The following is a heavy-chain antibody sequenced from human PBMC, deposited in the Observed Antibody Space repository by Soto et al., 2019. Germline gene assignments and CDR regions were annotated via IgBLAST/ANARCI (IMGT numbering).Heavy chain of an antibody. CDR2: IYYSGST. Sequence: SETLSLTCTVSGGSISSGDYYWSWIRQPPGKGLEWIGYIYYSGSTYYNPSLKSRVTISVDTSKNQFSLKLSSVTAADTAVYYCACSSYGDYVRGFDPWGQGTLVTVSS. V-gene: IGHV4-30-4*01. D-gene: IGHD4-17*01. CDR3: ACSSYGDYVRGFDP. J-gene: IGHJ5*02. CDR1: GGSISSGDYY.